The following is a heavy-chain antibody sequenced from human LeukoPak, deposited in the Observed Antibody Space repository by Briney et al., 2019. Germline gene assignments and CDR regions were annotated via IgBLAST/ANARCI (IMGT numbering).Heavy chain of an antibody. J-gene: IGHJ4*02. D-gene: IGHD2-15*01. V-gene: IGHV3-48*01. CDR2: ISSSSSTI. Sequence: PGGSLRLSCAASGFTFSSYSMNWVRQAPGKGLEWVSYISSSSSTIYYADSVKGRFTTSRDNAKNSLYLQMNSLRAEDTAVYYCARGTPGYCSGGSCYPSWGQGTLVTVSS. CDR3: ARGTPGYCSGGSCYPS. CDR1: GFTFSSYS.